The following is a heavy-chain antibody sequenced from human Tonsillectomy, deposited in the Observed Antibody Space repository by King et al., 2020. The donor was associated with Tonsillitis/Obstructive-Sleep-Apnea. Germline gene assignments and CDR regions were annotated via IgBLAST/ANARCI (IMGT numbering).Heavy chain of an antibody. CDR1: GFTFSDYA. V-gene: IGHV3-30*01. CDR2: ISYHGRND. Sequence: VQLVESGGGVVQPGRSLRLSCAASGFTFSDYAFHWVRQAPGKGLEWVAVISYHGRNDYYADSVKGRFTISRDISKNTVFLQMNSLRPEDTAIYYCARTFRIIYYYMDVWGNGTTVVVSS. J-gene: IGHJ6*03. CDR3: ARTFRIIYYYMDV.